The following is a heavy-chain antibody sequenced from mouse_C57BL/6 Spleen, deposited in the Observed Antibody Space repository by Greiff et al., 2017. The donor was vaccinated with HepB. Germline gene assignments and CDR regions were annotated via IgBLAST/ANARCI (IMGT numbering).Heavy chain of an antibody. D-gene: IGHD2-1*01. CDR3: ASGYGHSYWYFDV. Sequence: VQLQQPGAELVRPGSSVKLSCKASGYTFTSYWMDWVKQRPGQGLEWIGNIYPSDSETHYNQKFKDKATLTVDKSSSTAYMQLSSLTSEDSAVYYCASGYGHSYWYFDVWGTGTTVTVSS. CDR2: IYPSDSET. V-gene: IGHV1-61*01. CDR1: GYTFTSYW. J-gene: IGHJ1*03.